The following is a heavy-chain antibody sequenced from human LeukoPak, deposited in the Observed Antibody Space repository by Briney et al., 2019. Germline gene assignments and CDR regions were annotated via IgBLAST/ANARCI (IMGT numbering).Heavy chain of an antibody. CDR2: INPNSGGA. CDR1: GYTFTGYY. CDR3: ASGDHYYDSSGYFY. J-gene: IGHJ4*02. D-gene: IGHD3-22*01. V-gene: IGHV1-2*02. Sequence: ASVKVSCKASGYTFTGYYVHWVRQAPGQGLEWMGWINPNSGGANYAQKFQGRVTMTRDTSISTAYMELSSLRSEDTAVYYCASGDHYYDSSGYFYWGQGTLVTVSS.